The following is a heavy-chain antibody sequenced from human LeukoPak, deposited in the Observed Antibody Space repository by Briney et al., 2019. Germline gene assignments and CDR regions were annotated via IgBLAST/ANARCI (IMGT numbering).Heavy chain of an antibody. J-gene: IGHJ6*02. V-gene: IGHV3-23*01. Sequence: PGGSLRLSCAASGFTFSSYAMSWVRQAPGKGLEWVSAISGSGGSTYYADSVKGRFTISRDNSKNTLYLQMNSLRAEDTAVYYCANLGVVGYYYGMDVWGQGTTVTVSS. D-gene: IGHD2-15*01. CDR2: ISGSGGST. CDR3: ANLGVVGYYYGMDV. CDR1: GFTFSSYA.